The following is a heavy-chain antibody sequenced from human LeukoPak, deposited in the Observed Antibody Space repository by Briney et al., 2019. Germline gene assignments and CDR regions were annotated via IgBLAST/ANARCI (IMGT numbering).Heavy chain of an antibody. V-gene: IGHV4-39*07. Sequence: SETLSLTCTVSGGSLSSTNYYWGWIRQPPGKGLEWIGEINHSGSTNYNPSLKSRVTISVDTSKNQFSLKLSSVTAADTAVYYCARGEANRGYFDYWGQGTLVTVSS. CDR2: INHSGST. CDR1: GGSLSSTNYY. J-gene: IGHJ4*02. D-gene: IGHD7-27*01. CDR3: ARGEANRGYFDY.